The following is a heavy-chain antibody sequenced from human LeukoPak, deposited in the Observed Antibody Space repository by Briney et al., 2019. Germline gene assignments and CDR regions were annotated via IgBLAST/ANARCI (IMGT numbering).Heavy chain of an antibody. Sequence: SETLSLTCTVSGGSISRDNYYWSWIRQPAGKGLEWLGRIYTSGSTNYNPSLKSRVTISVDTSKNQFSLKLSSVTAADTAVYYCARKSKNYYYYMDVWGKGTTVTISS. CDR1: GGSISRDNYY. CDR3: ARKSKNYYYYMDV. CDR2: IYTSGST. J-gene: IGHJ6*03. V-gene: IGHV4-61*02.